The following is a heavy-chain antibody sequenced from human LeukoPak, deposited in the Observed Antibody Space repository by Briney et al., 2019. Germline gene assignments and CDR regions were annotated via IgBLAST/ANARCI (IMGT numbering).Heavy chain of an antibody. CDR2: MNPNSGNT. J-gene: IGHJ6*02. CDR3: ARGYHCTNGVCYDYYYGMDV. V-gene: IGHV1-8*01. Sequence: ASVKVSCKASGYTFTSYDINWVRQATGQGLEWMGWMNPNSGNTGYAQKFQGRVTMTRNTSISTAYMELSSLRSEDTAVYYCARGYHCTNGVCYDYYYGMDVWGQGTTVTVSS. CDR1: GYTFTSYD. D-gene: IGHD2-8*01.